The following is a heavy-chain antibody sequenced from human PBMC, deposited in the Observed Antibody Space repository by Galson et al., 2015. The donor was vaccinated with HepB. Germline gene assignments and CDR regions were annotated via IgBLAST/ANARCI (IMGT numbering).Heavy chain of an antibody. Sequence: SVKVSCKASGGTFSSYAISWVRQAPGQGLEWMGGIIPIFGTANYAQKFQGRVTITADESTSTAYMELSSLRSEDTSTYYCAHRLAYNGAWNFGSFDFWGQGTLVTVSS. CDR2: IIPIFGTA. J-gene: IGHJ4*02. CDR3: AHRLAYNGAWNFGSFDF. D-gene: IGHD1-7*01. CDR1: GGTFSSYA. V-gene: IGHV1-69*13.